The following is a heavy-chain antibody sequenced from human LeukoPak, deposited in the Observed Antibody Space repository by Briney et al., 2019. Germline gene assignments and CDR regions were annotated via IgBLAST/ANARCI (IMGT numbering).Heavy chain of an antibody. CDR2: IKQDGSEK. V-gene: IGHV3-7*03. CDR1: GFTFSSYW. Sequence: GGSLRLSCAASGFTFSSYWMSWVRQAPGKGLEWVANIKQDGSEKYYVDSVKGRFTITRDNAKNSLYLQMNSLRAEDTAVYYCARVRGYSGYEWPSDDLSPDYWGQGTLVTVSS. D-gene: IGHD5-12*01. J-gene: IGHJ4*02. CDR3: ARVRGYSGYEWPSDDLSPDY.